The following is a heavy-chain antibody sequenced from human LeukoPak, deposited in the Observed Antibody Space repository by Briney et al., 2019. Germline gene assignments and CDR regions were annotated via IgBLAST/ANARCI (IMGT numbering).Heavy chain of an antibody. Sequence: SETLSLTCTVSGGSISSYYWAWIRRPPGKGLEWIGSIYYSGITYYNPSLKSRVAISVDTSKNQFSLKLRFVTAADTAVYYCASPGVGASSSDFDYWGQGTLVTVSS. CDR1: GGSISSYY. D-gene: IGHD1-26*01. CDR2: IYYSGIT. CDR3: ASPGVGASSSDFDY. J-gene: IGHJ4*02. V-gene: IGHV4-39*01.